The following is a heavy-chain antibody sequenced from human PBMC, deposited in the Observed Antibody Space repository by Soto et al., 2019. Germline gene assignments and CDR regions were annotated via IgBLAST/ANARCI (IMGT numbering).Heavy chain of an antibody. CDR3: ARDKSAAPGV. D-gene: IGHD6-13*01. V-gene: IGHV4-59*01. CDR1: GGSISSYY. J-gene: IGHJ4*02. Sequence: SETLSLTCTVSGGSISSYYWIWIRQPPGKGLEWIGYIYYSGSTNYNPSLKSRVTISVDTSKNQFSLKLSSVTAADTAVYYCARDKSAAPGVWGQGTLVTVSS. CDR2: IYYSGST.